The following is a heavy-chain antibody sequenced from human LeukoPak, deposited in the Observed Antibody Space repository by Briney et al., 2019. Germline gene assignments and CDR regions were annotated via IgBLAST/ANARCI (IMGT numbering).Heavy chain of an antibody. CDR1: GGSISSSINS. CDR3: ARLGYGNGRVNWFDP. J-gene: IGHJ5*02. V-gene: IGHV4-39*01. Sequence: SETLSLTCTVSGGSISSSINSWAWIRQPPGKGLEWIATTKYGASTFYNPSLRSRVTISVDTSKNQFSLKVNSVTAADTAVYYCARLGYGNGRVNWFDPWGQGNLVTVSS. CDR2: TKYGAST. D-gene: IGHD5-18*01.